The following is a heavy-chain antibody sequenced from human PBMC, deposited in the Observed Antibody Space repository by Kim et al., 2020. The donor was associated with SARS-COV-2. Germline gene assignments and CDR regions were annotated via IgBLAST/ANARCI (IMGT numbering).Heavy chain of an antibody. CDR3: ARNTYSSSWDLDY. Sequence: GGSLRLSCAASGFTFSSYSMNWVRQAPGKGLEWVSSISSSSSYIYYADSVKGRFTISRDNAKNSLYLQMNSLRAEDTAVYYCARNTYSSSWDLDYWGQGTLVTVSS. D-gene: IGHD6-13*01. J-gene: IGHJ4*02. V-gene: IGHV3-21*01. CDR1: GFTFSSYS. CDR2: ISSSSSYI.